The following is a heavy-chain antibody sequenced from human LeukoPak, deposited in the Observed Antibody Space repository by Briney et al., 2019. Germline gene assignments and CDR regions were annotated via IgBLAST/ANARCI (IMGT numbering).Heavy chain of an antibody. Sequence: SGPTLVNPTQTLTLTCTFSGFSLSTRGMCVSWIRQPPGKALEWLSLIDWDDDKYYSTSLKTRLTISKDTSKNQVVLTMTNMDPVDTATYYCARLVGGRPGHGFYPWGQGTLVTVSS. CDR3: ARLVGGRPGHGFYP. CDR1: GFSLSTRGMC. CDR2: IDWDDDK. V-gene: IGHV2-70*01. J-gene: IGHJ5*02. D-gene: IGHD1-26*01.